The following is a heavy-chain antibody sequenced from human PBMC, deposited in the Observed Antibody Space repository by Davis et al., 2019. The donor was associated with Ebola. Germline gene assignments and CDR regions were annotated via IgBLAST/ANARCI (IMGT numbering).Heavy chain of an antibody. D-gene: IGHD2-2*02. CDR1: GFTLSNYW. V-gene: IGHV3-7*01. J-gene: IGHJ4*02. CDR3: ARDCSTTRCHNY. Sequence: GSLKISCAASGFTLSNYWMSWVRQAPGKGLEWVANIKQDGSEKYYVDSVKGRFTISRDNAENSLDLQMNSLRAEDTAVYYCARDCSTTRCHNYWGQGTPVTVSS. CDR2: IKQDGSEK.